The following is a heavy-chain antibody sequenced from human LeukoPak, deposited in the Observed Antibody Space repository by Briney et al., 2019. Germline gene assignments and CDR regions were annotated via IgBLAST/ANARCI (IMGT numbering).Heavy chain of an antibody. CDR2: LDPKNGNT. CDR1: GYTFTSND. J-gene: IGHJ5*02. CDR3: ARSHTRKGYCGGGRCYPTVWWFDP. Sequence: GASVKVSCKASGYTFTSNDINWVRQAAGQGLEWMAWLDPKNGNTGYAQKFQGRVTMTWNTSISTAYMELSSLKSEDTAVYYCARSHTRKGYCGGGRCYPTVWWFDPWGQGTLVTVSS. V-gene: IGHV1-8*01. D-gene: IGHD2-15*01.